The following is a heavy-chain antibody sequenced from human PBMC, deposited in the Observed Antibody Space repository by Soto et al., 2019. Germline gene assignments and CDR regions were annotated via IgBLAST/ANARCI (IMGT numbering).Heavy chain of an antibody. CDR1: GGSISGYY. V-gene: IGHV4-59*01. D-gene: IGHD4-4*01. CDR2: IYYSGST. J-gene: IGHJ6*03. Sequence: PSETLCLTYTVSGGSISGYYWSWIRQPPGKGLEWIGYIYYSGSTNYNPSLKSRVTISVDTSKNQFSLKLSSVTAADTAVYYCARDTPMTTVTTLPSYYYYYMDVWGKGTTVTVSS. CDR3: ARDTPMTTVTTLPSYYYYYMDV.